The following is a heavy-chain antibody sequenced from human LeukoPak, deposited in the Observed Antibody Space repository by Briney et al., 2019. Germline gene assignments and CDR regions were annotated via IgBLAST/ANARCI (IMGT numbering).Heavy chain of an antibody. D-gene: IGHD6-19*01. J-gene: IGHJ4*02. V-gene: IGHV3-23*01. Sequence: GGSLRLSCAASGFTFSSYAMSWVRQAPGKGLEWVSAISGSGGSTYYADSGKGRFTISRDNSKNTLYLQMNSLRAEDTAVYYCAKDGDSSGWLVGYFDYWGQGTLVTVSS. CDR1: GFTFSSYA. CDR3: AKDGDSSGWLVGYFDY. CDR2: ISGSGGST.